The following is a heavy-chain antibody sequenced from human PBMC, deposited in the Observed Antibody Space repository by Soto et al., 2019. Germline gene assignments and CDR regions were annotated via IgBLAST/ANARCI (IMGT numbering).Heavy chain of an antibody. CDR2: INAYNGNT. J-gene: IGHJ4*02. D-gene: IGHD5-18*01. CDR3: ARDVGYGLIDY. V-gene: IGHV1-18*01. CDR1: RYTFTSYG. Sequence: GASVKASCNASRYTFTSYGLSWVRQAPGQGLEWMGWINAYNGNTNYAQKLQGRVTMTTDTSTSTAYMELRSLRSDDTAVYYCARDVGYGLIDYWGQGTLVTVSS.